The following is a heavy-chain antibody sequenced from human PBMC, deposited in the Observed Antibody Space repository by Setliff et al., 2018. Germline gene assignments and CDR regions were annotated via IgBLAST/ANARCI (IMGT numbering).Heavy chain of an antibody. D-gene: IGHD2-2*01. CDR2: IYTSGST. CDR1: GGSISSYY. CDR3: ARDPPYCSSTSCRGAFDI. Sequence: SETLSLTCTVSGGSISSYYWSWIRQPPGKGLEWIGYIYTSGSTNYNPSLKSRVTISVDTSKNQFTLKVSSVTAADTAVYYCARDPPYCSSTSCRGAFDIWGQGTMVTVSS. J-gene: IGHJ3*02. V-gene: IGHV4-4*08.